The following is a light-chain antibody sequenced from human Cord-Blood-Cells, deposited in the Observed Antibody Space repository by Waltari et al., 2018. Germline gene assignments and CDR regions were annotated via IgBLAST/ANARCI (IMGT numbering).Light chain of an antibody. Sequence: EIVLTHTPATLSLSPGERATLSCRASQSVSSYLTWYQQKPGQAPSLLIYDASNRATAIPARFSGSGSGTDFTLTISSLEPEDFAVYYCQQRSNWPLPFGGGTKVEIK. CDR2: DAS. V-gene: IGKV3-11*01. CDR1: QSVSSY. CDR3: QQRSNWPLP. J-gene: IGKJ4*01.